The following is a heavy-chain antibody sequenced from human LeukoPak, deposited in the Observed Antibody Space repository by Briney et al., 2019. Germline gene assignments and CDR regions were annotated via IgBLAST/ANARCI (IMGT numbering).Heavy chain of an antibody. CDR3: AKGNIAARQDIMDV. D-gene: IGHD6-6*01. Sequence: GGSLRLLCGASGFTVSSYAMSWVRQAPGKGLEWVSLISGSGGSTYYADSVKGRFTISRDNSKNTLYLQMNSLRVEDTAVYYCAKGNIAARQDIMDVWGQGTTVTVSS. CDR2: ISGSGGST. CDR1: GFTVSSYA. J-gene: IGHJ6*02. V-gene: IGHV3-23*01.